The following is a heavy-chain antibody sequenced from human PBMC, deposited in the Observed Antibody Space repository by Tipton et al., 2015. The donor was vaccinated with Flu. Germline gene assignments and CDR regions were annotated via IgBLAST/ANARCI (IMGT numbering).Heavy chain of an antibody. CDR3: GTYCGGDCYRAPIYYYGLDV. J-gene: IGHJ6*02. Sequence: QLVQSGGGLIQPGGSLRLSCAAPGFSVSRNYMSWVRQAPGKGLEWVSVIYSGGSTDYADSVKGRFTISRDNSKNTLYLQMNSLRAEDTAVYYCGTYCGGDCYRAPIYYYGLDVWGQGTTVTASS. D-gene: IGHD2-21*02. CDR1: GFSVSRNY. V-gene: IGHV3-53*01. CDR2: IYSGGST.